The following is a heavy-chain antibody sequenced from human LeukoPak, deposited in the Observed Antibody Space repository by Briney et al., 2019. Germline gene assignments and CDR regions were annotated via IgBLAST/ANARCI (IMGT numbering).Heavy chain of an antibody. CDR3: ARETHDSSGYAFDI. CDR1: GGSVSSGSYY. Sequence: PSETLSLTCTVSGGSVSSGSYYWSWIRQPPGKGLEWIGYIYYSGGTNYNPSLKSRVTISVDTSKNQFSLKLSSVTAADTAVYYCARETHDSSGYAFDIWGQGTMVTVSS. D-gene: IGHD3-22*01. CDR2: IYYSGGT. J-gene: IGHJ3*02. V-gene: IGHV4-61*01.